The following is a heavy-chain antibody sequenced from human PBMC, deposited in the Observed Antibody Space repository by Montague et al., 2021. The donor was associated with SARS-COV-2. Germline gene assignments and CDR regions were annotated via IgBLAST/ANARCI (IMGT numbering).Heavy chain of an antibody. J-gene: IGHJ5*02. Sequence: SETLSLTSTVSGVSVSNRYTHWSWIRQSPGKGLEWIGHIDYGGSPNYSPSLHSRVTISLDTSKNQLSLRLNSAAAADTAAYYCASYWQGGSGRGSWGQGTLVTVSS. V-gene: IGHV4-61*01. D-gene: IGHD3-10*01. CDR1: GVSVSNRYTH. CDR3: ASYWQGGSGRGS. CDR2: IDYGGSP.